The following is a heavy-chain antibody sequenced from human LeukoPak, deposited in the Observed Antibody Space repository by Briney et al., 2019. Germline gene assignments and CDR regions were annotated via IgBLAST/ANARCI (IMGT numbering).Heavy chain of an antibody. J-gene: IGHJ6*02. CDR2: MNPNSGNT. V-gene: IGHV1-8*01. CDR1: GYTFTSYD. D-gene: IGHD3-3*01. Sequence: ASVTVSCTASGYTFTSYDINWVRQATGQGLEWMGWMNPNSGNTGYAQKFQGRVTMTRNTSISTAYMELSSLRSEDTAVYYCASAATYDFWSGYYTPVYGMDVWGQGTTVTVSS. CDR3: ASAATYDFWSGYYTPVYGMDV.